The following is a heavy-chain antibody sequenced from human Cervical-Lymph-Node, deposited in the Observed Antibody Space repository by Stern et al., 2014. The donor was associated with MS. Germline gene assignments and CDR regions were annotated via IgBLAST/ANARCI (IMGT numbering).Heavy chain of an antibody. V-gene: IGHV3-30*18. CDR1: GFTFSSYG. J-gene: IGHJ4*02. CDR3: AKSSSGWYGVDY. D-gene: IGHD6-19*01. Sequence: VQLLESGGGVVQPGRSLRLSCAASGFTFSSYGMHWVRQAPGKGLEWVAVISYDGSNKYYADSVKGRFTISRDNSKNTLYLQMNSLRAEDTAVYYCAKSSSGWYGVDYWGQGTLVTVSS. CDR2: ISYDGSNK.